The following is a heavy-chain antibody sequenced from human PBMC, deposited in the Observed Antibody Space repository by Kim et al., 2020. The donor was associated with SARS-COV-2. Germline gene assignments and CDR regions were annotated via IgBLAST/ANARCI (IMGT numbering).Heavy chain of an antibody. CDR2: IKQDGSEK. Sequence: GGSLRLSCAASGFTFSTYWMSWVRQAPGKGLEWVANIKQDGSEKYYVDSVKGRFTISRDNAKNSLYLQMNSLRAEDTAVYYCARDNIFYSYGQLRGYHYYYGMDVWGQGTTVTVSS. V-gene: IGHV3-7*01. CDR1: GFTFSTYW. D-gene: IGHD5-18*01. CDR3: ARDNIFYSYGQLRGYHYYYGMDV. J-gene: IGHJ6*02.